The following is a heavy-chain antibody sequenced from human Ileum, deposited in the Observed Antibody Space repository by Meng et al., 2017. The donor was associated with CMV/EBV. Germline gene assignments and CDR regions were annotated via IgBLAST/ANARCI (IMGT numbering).Heavy chain of an antibody. J-gene: IGHJ4*02. CDR2: IIPNSPTP. CDR1: GTFTNYA. CDR3: ARSHTPSGHDYRPLDY. D-gene: IGHD5-12*01. Sequence: GTFTNYAVSWVRQAPGQGLEWMGGIIPNSPTPNYAQKFQGRVTITSDEYATTSYMYLSSLRSEDTAVYYCARSHTPSGHDYRPLDYWGQGTLVTVSS. V-gene: IGHV1-69*01.